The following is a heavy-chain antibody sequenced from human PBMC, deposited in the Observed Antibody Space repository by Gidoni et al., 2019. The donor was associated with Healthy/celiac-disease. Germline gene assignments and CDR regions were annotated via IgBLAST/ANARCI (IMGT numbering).Heavy chain of an antibody. CDR2: INHSGST. CDR1: GGSFSGYY. D-gene: IGHD6-19*01. CDR3: ARTSIGYSSGWYE. V-gene: IGHV4-34*01. Sequence: QVQLQQCGSGLLQPSETLSLTCAFYGGSFSGYYWSLIRQPPGKGLVWIGEINHSGSTNYNPSLKSRVTISVDTSKNQFSLKLSSVTAADTAVYYCARTSIGYSSGWYEWGQGTLVTVSS. J-gene: IGHJ4*02.